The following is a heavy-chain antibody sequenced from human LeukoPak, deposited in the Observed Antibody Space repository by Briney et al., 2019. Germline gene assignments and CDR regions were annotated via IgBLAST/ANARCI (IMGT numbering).Heavy chain of an antibody. V-gene: IGHV3-23*01. CDR2: ISGSGGST. CDR1: GFTFSSYA. J-gene: IGHJ5*02. D-gene: IGHD3-22*01. Sequence: PGGSLRLSCAASGFTFSSYAMSWVRQAPGKGLEWVSAISGSGGSTYYADSVKGRFTISRDNSKNTLYLQMNSLRAEDTAVYYCAKDELQYYYDSSGQDPWGQGTLVTVSS. CDR3: AKDELQYYYDSSGQDP.